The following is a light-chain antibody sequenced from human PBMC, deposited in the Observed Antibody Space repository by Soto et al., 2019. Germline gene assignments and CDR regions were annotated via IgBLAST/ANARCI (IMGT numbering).Light chain of an antibody. CDR2: DAS. CDR1: QSISSS. CDR3: QQRSAWPRM. J-gene: IGKJ1*01. Sequence: EIVLTQSPATLSLSPGERATLSCRASQSISSSLAWYQQKPGQAPRLLIYDASTRATGFPARFSGSGSGTDFTLTIGSLEPEDFAVYYCQQRSAWPRMFGHGTKVEIQ. V-gene: IGKV3-11*01.